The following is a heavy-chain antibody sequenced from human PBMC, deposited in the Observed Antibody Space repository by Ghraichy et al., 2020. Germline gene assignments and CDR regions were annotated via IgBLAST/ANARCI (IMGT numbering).Heavy chain of an antibody. Sequence: GGSLRLSCAASGFTFSSYSMNWVRQAPGKGLEWVSYVSIGSTTIYYADSVKGRFTISRDNAKSSLYLQMDSLRAEDTAVYYCAREDIVASAANYYYYYGMDVWGQGTTVTVSS. CDR1: GFTFSSYS. D-gene: IGHD5-12*01. J-gene: IGHJ6*02. CDR2: VSIGSTTI. V-gene: IGHV3-48*01. CDR3: AREDIVASAANYYYYYGMDV.